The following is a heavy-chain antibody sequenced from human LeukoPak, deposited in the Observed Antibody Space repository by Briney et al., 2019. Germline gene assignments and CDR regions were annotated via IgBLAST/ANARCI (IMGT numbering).Heavy chain of an antibody. CDR2: ISSSSSYI. J-gene: IGHJ4*02. V-gene: IGHV3-21*01. CDR3: ARASGYSGYDFAY. D-gene: IGHD5-12*01. Sequence: GGSLRPSCAASGFTFSSYSMNWVRQAPGKGLEWVSSISSSSSYIYYADSVKGRFTISRDNAKNSLYLQMNSLRAEDTAVYYCARASGYSGYDFAYWGQGTLVTVSS. CDR1: GFTFSSYS.